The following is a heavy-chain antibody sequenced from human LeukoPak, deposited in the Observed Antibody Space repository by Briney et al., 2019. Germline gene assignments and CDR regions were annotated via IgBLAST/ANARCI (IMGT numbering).Heavy chain of an antibody. D-gene: IGHD6-13*01. J-gene: IGHJ4*02. CDR3: ARDGIAAAGT. V-gene: IGHV1-69*01. Sequence: ASVNVSCKASVRTFTSYAISWVRQAPGQGLEWMGGIIPIFGTANYAQKFQGRVTITADESTSPASPELSRLTSEDTAVYYCARDGIAAAGTWGQGNLVTVSS. CDR1: VRTFTSYA. CDR2: IIPIFGTA.